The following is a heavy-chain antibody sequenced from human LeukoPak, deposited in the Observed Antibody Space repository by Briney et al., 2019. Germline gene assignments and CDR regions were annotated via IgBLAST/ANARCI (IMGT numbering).Heavy chain of an antibody. CDR2: IKQDGSEK. J-gene: IGHJ4*02. D-gene: IGHD2-15*01. CDR1: GFTFRSYW. Sequence: TGGSLRLSCAASGFTFRSYWMSWVRQAPGKGLEWVANIKQDGSEKYYVDSVKGRFTISRDNAKNSLYLQMDSLRAEDTAVFYCARAQIVVVPGATERGNFDYWGLGTLVTVSS. CDR3: ARAQIVVVPGATERGNFDY. V-gene: IGHV3-7*05.